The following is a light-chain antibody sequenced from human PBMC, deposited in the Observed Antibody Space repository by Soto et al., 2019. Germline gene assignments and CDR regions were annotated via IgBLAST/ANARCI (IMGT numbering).Light chain of an antibody. CDR1: QIVAKNY. J-gene: IGKJ1*01. V-gene: IGKV3-20*01. CDR2: GPS. CDR3: HQYADYPQT. Sequence: EIVLTQSPGTLSLSPGERATLSCRASQIVAKNYLAWYQQEPGQAPRLLIYGPSTRATGIPDRFSGSGSVTDFTLTITRLEPEDFAVYYCHQYADYPQTFGQGTKVEIK.